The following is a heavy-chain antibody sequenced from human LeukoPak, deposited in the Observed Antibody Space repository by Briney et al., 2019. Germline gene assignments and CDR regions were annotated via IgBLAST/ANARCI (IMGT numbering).Heavy chain of an antibody. CDR2: ISYDGSNK. Sequence: GGSLRLSCAASGFTFSSYAMHWVRQAPGKGLEWVAVISYDGSNKYYADSVKGRFTISRDNSKNTLYLQMNSLRAEDTAVYYCARDPKSPTWIQLWSGAFDIWGQGTMVTVSS. CDR3: ARDPKSPTWIQLWSGAFDI. J-gene: IGHJ3*02. D-gene: IGHD5-18*01. CDR1: GFTFSSYA. V-gene: IGHV3-30-3*01.